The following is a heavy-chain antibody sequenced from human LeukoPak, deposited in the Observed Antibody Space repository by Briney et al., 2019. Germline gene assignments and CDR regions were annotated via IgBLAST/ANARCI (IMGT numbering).Heavy chain of an antibody. V-gene: IGHV1-2*02. Sequence: ASVKVSCKASGYTFTGYFVHWVRQAPGQGLQWMGWINPNTGGTNYAQKFQGRVTMTRDTSTSTAYMELRSLRSDDTAVYYCARDPHYYDSSGYYELWNWGQGTLVTVSS. J-gene: IGHJ4*02. CDR3: ARDPHYYDSSGYYELWN. CDR1: GYTFTGYF. D-gene: IGHD3-22*01. CDR2: INPNTGGT.